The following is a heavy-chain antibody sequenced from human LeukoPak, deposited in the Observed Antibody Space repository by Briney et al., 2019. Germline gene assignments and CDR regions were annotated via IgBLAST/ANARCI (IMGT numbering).Heavy chain of an antibody. D-gene: IGHD4-17*01. J-gene: IGHJ5*02. Sequence: PGGSLRLSCAASGFTFSNAWMSWVRQAPGKGLEWVGRIKSKTDGGTTDYAAPVTGRFTISRDDSKNTLYLQMNSLKTEDTAVYYCTTDNGDYGRAWWFDPWGQGTLVTVSS. CDR1: GFTFSNAW. CDR2: IKSKTDGGTT. V-gene: IGHV3-15*01. CDR3: TTDNGDYGRAWWFDP.